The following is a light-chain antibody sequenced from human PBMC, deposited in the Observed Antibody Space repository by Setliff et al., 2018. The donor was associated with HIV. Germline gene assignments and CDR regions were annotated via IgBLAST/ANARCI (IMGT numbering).Light chain of an antibody. J-gene: IGLJ1*01. CDR2: DVI. CDR1: SSDIGTYNH. Sequence: QSVLTQPRSVSGSPGQPVTLSCSGSSSDIGTYNHVSWYQQHPGKAPKLIISDVIRRPSGVPDRFSGSKSGNMASLTISGLQPEDEADYYCCSYAGSYTYVFGTGTKVTVL. V-gene: IGLV2-11*01. CDR3: CSYAGSYTYV.